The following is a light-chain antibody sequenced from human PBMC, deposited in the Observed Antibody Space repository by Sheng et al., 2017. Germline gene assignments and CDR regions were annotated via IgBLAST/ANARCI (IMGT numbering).Light chain of an antibody. CDR3: QQRSTWPIT. CDR2: GAS. J-gene: IGKJ5*01. Sequence: ESVLTQSPGTLSLSPGERVTLSCRASQSVSSSYLAWYQQKPGQAPRLLIYGASSRATGIPDRFSGSGSGTDFTLTINSLEPEDFAVYYCQQRSTWPITFGQGTRLEIK. V-gene: IGKV3D-20*02. CDR1: QSVSSSY.